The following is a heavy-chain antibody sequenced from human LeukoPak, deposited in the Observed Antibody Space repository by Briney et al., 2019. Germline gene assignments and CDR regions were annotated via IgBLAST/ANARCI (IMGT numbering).Heavy chain of an antibody. CDR1: GYTFTSYY. Sequence: ASVKVSCKASGYTFTSYYIHWVRLAPGQGLEWMGIINPSGGSTNYAQDFQGRVTMTRDTSTSTVYMELSSLRSEDTAVYYCARRELAGSTAYFDYWGQGTLVTVSS. CDR2: INPSGGST. V-gene: IGHV1-46*01. CDR3: ARRELAGSTAYFDY. D-gene: IGHD1-26*01. J-gene: IGHJ4*02.